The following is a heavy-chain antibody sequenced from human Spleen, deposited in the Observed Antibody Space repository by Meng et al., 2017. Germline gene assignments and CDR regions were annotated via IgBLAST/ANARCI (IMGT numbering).Heavy chain of an antibody. J-gene: IGHJ4*02. D-gene: IGHD6-6*01. V-gene: IGHV1-18*01. CDR3: ARDRQYSLVS. CDR2: VSTYKGNT. Sequence: QDQLVQSGPEGKKPGASAKVSCKASGYTFTTNGMSWARQAPGQGLEWMGWVSTYKGNTKYAQKFQGRVTMTTERSTSTVYMELRNLRSDDTAFYYCARDRQYSLVSWGQGTLVTVSS. CDR1: GYTFTTNG.